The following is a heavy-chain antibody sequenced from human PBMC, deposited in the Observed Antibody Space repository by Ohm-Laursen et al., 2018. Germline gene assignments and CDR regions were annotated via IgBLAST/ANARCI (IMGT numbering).Heavy chain of an antibody. CDR3: ARPKEYYDYVWGSYRHYYYGMDV. CDR1: GYTFTSYD. D-gene: IGHD3-16*02. V-gene: IGHV1-8*01. CDR2: MNPNSGNT. Sequence: SVKVSCKVSGYTFTSYDINWVRQATGQGLEWMGWMNPNSGNTGYAQKFQGRVTMTRNTSISTAYMELSSLRSEGTAVYYCARPKEYYDYVWGSYRHYYYGMDVWGQGTTVTVSS. J-gene: IGHJ6*02.